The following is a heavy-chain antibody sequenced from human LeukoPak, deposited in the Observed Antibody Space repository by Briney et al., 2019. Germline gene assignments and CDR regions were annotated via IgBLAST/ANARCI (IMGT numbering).Heavy chain of an antibody. Sequence: GGSLRLSCVASGFSFSDYIMHWVRQAPGKGLEYVSAIRSDGSSTVYPNSVKGRFTISRDNSKSTLYLQMNSLRAEDTAVYYCAKGIGSSGYYQYYFDYWGQGTLVTVSS. D-gene: IGHD3-22*01. J-gene: IGHJ4*02. V-gene: IGHV3-64*04. CDR3: AKGIGSSGYYQYYFDY. CDR1: GFSFSDYI. CDR2: IRSDGSST.